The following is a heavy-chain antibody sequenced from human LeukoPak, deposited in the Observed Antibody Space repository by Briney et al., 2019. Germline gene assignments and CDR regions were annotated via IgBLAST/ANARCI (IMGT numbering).Heavy chain of an antibody. V-gene: IGHV3-23*01. J-gene: IGHJ4*02. CDR1: GFTFSSYE. D-gene: IGHD6-19*01. Sequence: PGGSLRLSCAASGFTFSSYEMNWVRQAPGKGLEWVSAISGSGGSTYYADSVKGRFTISRDNSKNTLYLQMNSLRAEDTAVYYCAKDLYSSGPYEFDYWGQGTLVTVSS. CDR2: ISGSGGST. CDR3: AKDLYSSGPYEFDY.